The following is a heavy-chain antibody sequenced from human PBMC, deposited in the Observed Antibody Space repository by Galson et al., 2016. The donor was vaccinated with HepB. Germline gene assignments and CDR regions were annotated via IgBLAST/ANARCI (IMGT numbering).Heavy chain of an antibody. CDR3: AKISLGGYNSGWGGSFDI. J-gene: IGHJ3*02. CDR2: IWYDGSNK. D-gene: IGHD6-19*01. Sequence: SLRLSCAASGFTFSSYGMHWVRQAPGKGLEWVAVIWYDGSNKYYADSVKGRFTISRDNSKKPQYLQMNSLRAEDAAVYYWAKISLGGYNSGWGGSFDIWGRGTMVTVSS. CDR1: GFTFSSYG. V-gene: IGHV3-33*06.